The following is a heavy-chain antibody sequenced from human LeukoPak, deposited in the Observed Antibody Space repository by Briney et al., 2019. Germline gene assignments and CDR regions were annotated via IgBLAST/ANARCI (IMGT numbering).Heavy chain of an antibody. CDR3: AREAGDLDAFDI. D-gene: IGHD7-27*01. J-gene: IGHJ3*02. V-gene: IGHV4-30-2*01. Sequence: PSQTLSLTCAVSGGSISSGGYSWSWIRQPPGKGLEWIGYIYHSGSTYYNPSLKSRVTISVDRSKNQFSLKLSSATAADTAVYYCAREAGDLDAFDIWGQGTMVTVSS. CDR2: IYHSGST. CDR1: GGSISSGGYS.